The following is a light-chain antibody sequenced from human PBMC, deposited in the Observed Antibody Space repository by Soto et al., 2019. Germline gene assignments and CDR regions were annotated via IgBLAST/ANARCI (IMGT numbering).Light chain of an antibody. V-gene: IGKV3-20*01. Sequence: EIVLTQSPGTLSLSPGERATLSCRASQSVSSNLVAWYQQKPGQAPRLFIYGASSRATGIPDRFSGSGSGTDFTLTISRLEPEDFAVYYCQHYDYSKATFGQGTKVEIK. CDR3: QHYDYSKAT. CDR1: QSVSSNL. J-gene: IGKJ1*01. CDR2: GAS.